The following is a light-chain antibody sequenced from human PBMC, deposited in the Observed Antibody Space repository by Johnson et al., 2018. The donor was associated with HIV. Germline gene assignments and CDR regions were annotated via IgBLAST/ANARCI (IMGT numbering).Light chain of an antibody. CDR3: GTWDSSRGAGV. Sequence: QSVLTQPPSVSAAPGQKVTISCSGSSSNIGNNYVSWYQQLPGTAPKLLIYENNKRPSGIPDRFSGSKSGTSATLGITGLQTGDEAGYYCGTWDSSRGAGVFGTGTKVTVL. CDR2: ENN. V-gene: IGLV1-51*02. CDR1: SSNIGNNY. J-gene: IGLJ1*01.